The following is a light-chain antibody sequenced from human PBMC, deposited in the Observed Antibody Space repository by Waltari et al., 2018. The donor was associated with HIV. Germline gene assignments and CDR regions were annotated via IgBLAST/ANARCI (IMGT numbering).Light chain of an antibody. CDR3: YSTDNNGDRGV. CDR2: KDN. J-gene: IGLJ2*01. V-gene: IGLV3-10*01. Sequence: SYELTQPPSVSVSPGQKARITCSGDALPKRYSYWYQQKSGQAPVLGIYKDNKRPSGITERFSGSSSGTMATLTISGAQVEDEADYYCYSTDNNGDRGVFGGGTKVSVL. CDR1: ALPKRY.